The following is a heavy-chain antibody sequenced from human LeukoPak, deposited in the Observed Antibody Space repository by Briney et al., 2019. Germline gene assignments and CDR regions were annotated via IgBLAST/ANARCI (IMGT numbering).Heavy chain of an antibody. D-gene: IGHD3-3*01. V-gene: IGHV3-66*01. CDR3: ARDGVDDFWSGLDY. CDR1: GFTVSSNY. CDR2: IYSGGST. J-gene: IGHJ4*02. Sequence: PGGSLRLSCAASGFTVSSNYMSWVRQAPGKGLEWVSVIYSGGSTYYADSVKGRFTISRDNSKNTLYLQMNSLRAEDTAVYYCARDGVDDFWSGLDYWGQGTLVTVSS.